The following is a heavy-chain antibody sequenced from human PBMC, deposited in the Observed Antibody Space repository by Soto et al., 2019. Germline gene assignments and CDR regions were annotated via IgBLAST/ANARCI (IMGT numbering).Heavy chain of an antibody. Sequence: QVQLHESGPGLVKTSETLSLTCTVSGGSVSSGSYYWSWIRQPPGKGLELIGYIFYNGSTNYNPSLTSRVTMSVDTSRDQFSLRLSSVTAPDTAFYYCARGVTMITGFDYWGQGSLVTVSS. CDR1: GGSVSSGSYY. J-gene: IGHJ4*02. D-gene: IGHD3-22*01. V-gene: IGHV4-61*01. CDR2: IFYNGST. CDR3: ARGVTMITGFDY.